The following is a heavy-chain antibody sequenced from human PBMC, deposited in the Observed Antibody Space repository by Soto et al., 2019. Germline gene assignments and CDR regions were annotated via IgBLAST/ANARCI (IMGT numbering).Heavy chain of an antibody. J-gene: IGHJ2*01. V-gene: IGHV3-30*18. CDR1: GFTFSSYG. CDR2: ISYDGSNK. CDR3: AKSTMTTVTKAPLIDL. Sequence: PGGSLRLSCAASGFTFSSYGMHWVRQAPGKGLEWVAVISYDGSNKYYADSVKGRFTISRDNSKNTLYLQMNSLRAEDTAVYYCAKSTMTTVTKAPLIDLWGCGTLVTVSS. D-gene: IGHD4-17*01.